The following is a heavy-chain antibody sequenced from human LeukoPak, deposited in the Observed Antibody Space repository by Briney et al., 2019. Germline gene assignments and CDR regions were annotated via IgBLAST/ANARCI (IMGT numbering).Heavy chain of an antibody. Sequence: GGSLRLSCAASGFTVSSNYMSWVRQAPGKGLEWVSVIYSGGSTYYADSVKGRFTISRDNSKNTLYLQMNSLRAEDTAVYYCARAHILGNYYYYYGMDVWGQGTTVTVSS. CDR1: GFTVSSNY. J-gene: IGHJ6*02. D-gene: IGHD6-13*01. V-gene: IGHV3-53*01. CDR3: ARAHILGNYYYYYGMDV. CDR2: IYSGGST.